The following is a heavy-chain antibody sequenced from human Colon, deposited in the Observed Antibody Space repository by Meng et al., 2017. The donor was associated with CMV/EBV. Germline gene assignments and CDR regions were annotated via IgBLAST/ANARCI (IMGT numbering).Heavy chain of an antibody. J-gene: IGHJ6*02. CDR2: ISWNGGRV. D-gene: IGHD3-3*01. CDR1: GFTFDDYA. Sequence: GGSLRLSCAASGFTFDDYAMHWVRQGPGKGLEWVAGISWNGGRVGYADSVKGRFTISRDNVKNSLYLHMNSLRAEDTAVYYCATVVRFPVGGQYYYHGMDVWGQGTTVTVSS. CDR3: ATVVRFPVGGQYYYHGMDV. V-gene: IGHV3-9*01.